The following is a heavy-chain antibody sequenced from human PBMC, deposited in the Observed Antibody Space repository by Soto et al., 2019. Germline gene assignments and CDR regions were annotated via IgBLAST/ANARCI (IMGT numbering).Heavy chain of an antibody. CDR3: AAAPDGGTSVVY. CDR2: IVVGSGNT. D-gene: IGHD2-15*01. CDR1: GFTFTSSA. V-gene: IGHV1-58*01. Sequence: SVKVSCKASGFTFTSSAVQWVRQARGQRLEWIGWIVVGSGNTNYAQKFQERVTITRGMSTSTAYMELSSLRSEDTAVYYCAAAPDGGTSVVYWGQGTLVTVSS. J-gene: IGHJ4*02.